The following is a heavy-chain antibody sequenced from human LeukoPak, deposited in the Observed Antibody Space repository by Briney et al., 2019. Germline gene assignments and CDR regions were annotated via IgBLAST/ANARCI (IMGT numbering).Heavy chain of an antibody. CDR1: GYTFTSHY. D-gene: IGHD3-3*01. CDR2: INPSGGST. V-gene: IGHV1-46*01. Sequence: ASVKVSCKASGYTFTSHYIHWVRQAPGQGLEWMGIINPSGGSTTYAQKFQGRVTMTRDTSTITVYMELSSLRSEDTAVYYCARDPTVITSSRITIFGAVKSPHNWFDPWGQGTLVTVSS. CDR3: ARDPTVITSSRITIFGAVKSPHNWFDP. J-gene: IGHJ5*02.